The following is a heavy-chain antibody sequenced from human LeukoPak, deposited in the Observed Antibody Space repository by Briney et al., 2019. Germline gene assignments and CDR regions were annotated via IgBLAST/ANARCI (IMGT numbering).Heavy chain of an antibody. CDR1: GGSISSSSYY. Sequence: SETLSLTCTVSGGSISSSSYYWGWIRQPPGKGLEWIGSIYYSGSTYYNPSLKSRVTISVDTSKNQFSLKLSSVTAADTAVYCCARDRKYYGSGRVVDYWGQGTLVTVSS. CDR2: IYYSGST. CDR3: ARDRKYYGSGRVVDY. J-gene: IGHJ4*02. D-gene: IGHD3-10*01. V-gene: IGHV4-39*07.